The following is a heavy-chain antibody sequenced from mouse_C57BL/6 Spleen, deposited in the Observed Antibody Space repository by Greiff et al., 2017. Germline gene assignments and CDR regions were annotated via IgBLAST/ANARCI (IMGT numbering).Heavy chain of an antibody. CDR1: GYTFTEYT. D-gene: IGHD1-1*01. J-gene: IGHJ2*01. Sequence: VQLQQSGAELVKPGASVKLSCKASGYTFTEYTIHWVKQRSGQGLEWIGWFYPGSGSIKYNEKFKDKATLTADKSSSTVYMELSRLTSEDSAVYFCARHEDGVDYYCSSYFDYWGQGTTLTVSS. CDR2: FYPGSGSI. V-gene: IGHV1-62-2*01. CDR3: ARHEDGVDYYCSSYFDY.